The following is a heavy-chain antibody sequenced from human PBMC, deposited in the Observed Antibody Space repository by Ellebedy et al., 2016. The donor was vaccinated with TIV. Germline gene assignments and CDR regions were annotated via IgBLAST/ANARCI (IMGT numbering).Heavy chain of an antibody. CDR1: GYTFSSYA. J-gene: IGHJ6*02. V-gene: IGHV1-3*01. Sequence: ASVKVSCKASGYTFSSYAMHWVRQAPGQRPEWMGWINAGNGNTKYSQKFQGRVTITRDTFASTVYMELCSLRSEDTAVYYCARSHFGGSYGMDVWGQGTTVTVSS. CDR3: ARSHFGGSYGMDV. D-gene: IGHD3-16*01. CDR2: INAGNGNT.